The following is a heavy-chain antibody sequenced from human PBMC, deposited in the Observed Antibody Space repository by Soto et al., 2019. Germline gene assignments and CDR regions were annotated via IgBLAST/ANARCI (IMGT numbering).Heavy chain of an antibody. D-gene: IGHD2-15*01. J-gene: IGHJ4*02. V-gene: IGHV3-23*01. CDR1: GLAFDSHG. Sequence: EVQVLESGGDLIQPGGSLRLSCAASGLAFDSHGIHWVRQAPGKRLEWVSGVSPSGGITYYSDSVKGRFTVSRDNSQNTVHLQMNSLRAEDTAVYYCAKVPSAAPFFDSWGQGTLVTVSS. CDR2: VSPSGGIT. CDR3: AKVPSAAPFFDS.